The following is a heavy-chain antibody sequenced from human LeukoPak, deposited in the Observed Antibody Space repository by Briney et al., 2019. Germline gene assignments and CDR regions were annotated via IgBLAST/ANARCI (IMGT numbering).Heavy chain of an antibody. V-gene: IGHV4-61*02. CDR3: ARDSSYKGFGTDAFDI. CDR2: IYTSGST. CDR1: GGSISSGSYY. D-gene: IGHD3-10*01. J-gene: IGHJ3*02. Sequence: PSETLSLTCTVSGGSISSGSYYWSWIRQPAGRGLEWIGRIYTSGSTNYNPSLKSRVTISLDTSKNQFSLKLSSVTAADTAVYYCARDSSYKGFGTDAFDIWGQGTMVTVSS.